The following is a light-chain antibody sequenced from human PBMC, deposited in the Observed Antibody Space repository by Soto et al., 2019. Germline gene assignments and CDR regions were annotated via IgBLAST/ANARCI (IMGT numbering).Light chain of an antibody. CDR1: QSISSY. Sequence: DIQMTQSPSSLSASVGDRVTITCRASQSISSYLNWYQQKPGKAPKLLIYAASSLQSGVPSRFSGSGSGTDFTLTISSLQPEDFATYYWHQSYSTPPYTFGQGNKLEIK. J-gene: IGKJ2*01. CDR2: AAS. CDR3: HQSYSTPPYT. V-gene: IGKV1-39*01.